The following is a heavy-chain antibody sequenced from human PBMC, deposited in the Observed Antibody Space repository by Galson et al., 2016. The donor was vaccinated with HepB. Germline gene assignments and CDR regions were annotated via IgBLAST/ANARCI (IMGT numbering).Heavy chain of an antibody. J-gene: IGHJ4*02. V-gene: IGHV1-18*01. CDR3: ARDVQYRFDS. CDR2: ISTYSGNT. D-gene: IGHD2/OR15-2a*01. Sequence: SVKVSCKASGCTFTTSGISWVRQAPGQGLEWMGWISTYSGNTKYAQKFHGGLTLTTDSSTTTAYMELRSLRFDDTALYYCARDVQYRFDSWGQGTLVTVSS. CDR1: GCTFTTSG.